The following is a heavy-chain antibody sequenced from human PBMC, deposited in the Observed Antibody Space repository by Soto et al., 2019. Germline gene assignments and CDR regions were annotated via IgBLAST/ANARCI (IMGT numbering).Heavy chain of an antibody. Sequence: EVQLLESGGALEHPGGSLRLSCAASGFAFSTYAMTWVRQAPGKGLEWVSVISGSGGSSYYAASVKGRFTISRDNSKNTLYLQMNSLRAADTAVYYCARTGDGHHDFLDYWGQGILVSVSS. CDR3: ARTGDGHHDFLDY. CDR1: GFAFSTYA. V-gene: IGHV3-23*01. D-gene: IGHD1-1*01. J-gene: IGHJ4*02. CDR2: ISGSGGSS.